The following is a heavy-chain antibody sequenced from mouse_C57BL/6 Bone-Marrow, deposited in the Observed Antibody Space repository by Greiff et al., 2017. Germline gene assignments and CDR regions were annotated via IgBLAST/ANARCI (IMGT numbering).Heavy chain of an antibody. D-gene: IGHD3-1*01. CDR2: IDPSDSYT. CDR3: ARRAFDY. CDR1: GYTFTRYW. J-gene: IGHJ2*01. Sequence: QVQLQQPGAELVMPGASVKLSCKASGYTFTRYWMHWVKQRPGQGLEWIGEIDPSDSYTNFNQKFKGKSTLTVDKSSSTAYMQLSSLTSEDSAVYYCARRAFDYGGQGTTLTVSS. V-gene: IGHV1-69*01.